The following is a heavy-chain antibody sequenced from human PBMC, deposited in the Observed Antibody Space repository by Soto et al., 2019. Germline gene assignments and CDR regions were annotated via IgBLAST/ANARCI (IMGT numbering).Heavy chain of an antibody. CDR1: GFTFSSYA. CDR3: ARDLHPYYDILTGYSAYSDAFDI. D-gene: IGHD3-9*01. J-gene: IGHJ3*02. CDR2: ISYDGSNK. Sequence: QVQLVESGGGVVQPGRSLRLSCAASGFTFSSYAMHWVRQAPGKGLEWVAVISYDGSNKYYADSVKGRFTISRDNSKKTLDLQMNSLRAEDTAVYYCARDLHPYYDILTGYSAYSDAFDIWGQGTMVTVSS. V-gene: IGHV3-30-3*01.